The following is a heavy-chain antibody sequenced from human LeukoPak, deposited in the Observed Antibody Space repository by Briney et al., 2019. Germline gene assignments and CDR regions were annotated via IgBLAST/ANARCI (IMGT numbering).Heavy chain of an antibody. J-gene: IGHJ4*02. CDR1: GGSISSYY. D-gene: IGHD3-10*01. CDR2: IYYSGST. V-gene: IGHV4-59*01. Sequence: PSETLSLTCTVSGGSISSYYWSWIRQPPGKGLEWIGYIYYSGSTNYNPSLKSRVTISVDTSKNQFSLKLSSVTAADTAVYYCARSRMVRGVIRARYFDYWGQGTPVTVSS. CDR3: ARSRMVRGVIRARYFDY.